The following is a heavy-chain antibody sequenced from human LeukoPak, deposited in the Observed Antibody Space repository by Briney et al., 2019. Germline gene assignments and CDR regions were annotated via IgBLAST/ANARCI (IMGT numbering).Heavy chain of an antibody. J-gene: IGHJ3*02. V-gene: IGHV3-9*01. CDR3: AKGIGSSWYGDAFDI. Sequence: PGRSLRLSCAASGFTFDDYAMHWVRQAPGKGLEWVSGISWNSGSIGYADSVKGRFTISRDNAKNSLYLQMNSLRAEDTALYYCAKGIGSSWYGDAFDIWGQGTMVTVSS. CDR1: GFTFDDYA. D-gene: IGHD6-13*01. CDR2: ISWNSGSI.